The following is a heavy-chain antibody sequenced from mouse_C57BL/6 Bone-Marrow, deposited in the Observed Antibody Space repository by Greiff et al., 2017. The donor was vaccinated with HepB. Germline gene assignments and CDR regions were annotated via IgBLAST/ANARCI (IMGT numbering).Heavy chain of an antibody. J-gene: IGHJ2*01. CDR1: GYTFTDYY. V-gene: IGHV1-19*01. CDR3: ARRIYYYGSPYYFDY. Sequence: VQLQQSGPVLVKPGASVKMSCKASGYTFTDYYMNWVKQSHGKSLEWIGVINPYNGGTSYNQKFKGKATLTVDKSSSTAYMELNSLTSEDSAVYYCARRIYYYGSPYYFDYWGQGTTLTVSS. D-gene: IGHD1-1*01. CDR2: INPYNGGT.